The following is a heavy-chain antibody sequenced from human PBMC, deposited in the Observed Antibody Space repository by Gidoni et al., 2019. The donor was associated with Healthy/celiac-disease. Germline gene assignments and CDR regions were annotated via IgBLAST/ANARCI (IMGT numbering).Heavy chain of an antibody. J-gene: IGHJ3*02. CDR1: GFTFSGYA. Sequence: EVQLLESGGGLVQPGGSLRLSCAASGFTFSGYAMSWVRQAPGKELGWVSAISGSGGSTYYADSVKGRFTISRDNSKNTLYLQMNSLRAEDTAVYYCAKDYDFWSGYPISAFDIWGQGTMVTVSS. D-gene: IGHD3-3*01. CDR3: AKDYDFWSGYPISAFDI. V-gene: IGHV3-23*01. CDR2: ISGSGGST.